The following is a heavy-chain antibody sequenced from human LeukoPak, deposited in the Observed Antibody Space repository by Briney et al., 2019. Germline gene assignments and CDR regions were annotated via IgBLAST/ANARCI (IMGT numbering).Heavy chain of an antibody. CDR2: IKQDGSEK. CDR1: GFTFSSNW. Sequence: GGSLRLSYAASGFTFSSNWMSWVRQAPGKGLEWVANIKQDGSEKYYVDSVKGRFTISRDNAKNSLYLQMSSLRAEDTAVYYCARGGSRYDYWGQGTLVTVSS. V-gene: IGHV3-7*03. J-gene: IGHJ4*02. CDR3: ARGGSRYDY. D-gene: IGHD3-16*01.